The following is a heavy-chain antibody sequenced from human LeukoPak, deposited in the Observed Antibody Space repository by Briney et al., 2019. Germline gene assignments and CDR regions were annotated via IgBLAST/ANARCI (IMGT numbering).Heavy chain of an antibody. CDR3: ARDYLRRQWLVRGYFDY. V-gene: IGHV1-2*02. CDR1: GGTFSSYA. D-gene: IGHD6-19*01. J-gene: IGHJ4*02. Sequence: ASVKVSCKASGGTFSSYAISWVRQAPGQGLEWMGWINPNSGGTNYAQKFQGRVTMTRDTSISTAYMELSRLRSDDTAVYYCARDYLRRQWLVRGYFDYWGQGTLVTVSS. CDR2: INPNSGGT.